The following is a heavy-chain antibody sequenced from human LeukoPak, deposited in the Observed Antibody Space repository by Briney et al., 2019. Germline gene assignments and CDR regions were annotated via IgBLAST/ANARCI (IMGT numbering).Heavy chain of an antibody. CDR2: IRYDGSNK. CDR1: GFTFSSYG. Sequence: GGSLRLSCAASGFTFSSYGMHWVRQAPGKGLEWVAFIRYDGSNKYYADSVKGRFTISRDNSKNTLCLQMNSLRAEDTAVYYCAKADDGGPIAVAGLDYWGQGTLVTVSS. CDR3: AKADDGGPIAVAGLDY. V-gene: IGHV3-30*02. D-gene: IGHD6-19*01. J-gene: IGHJ4*02.